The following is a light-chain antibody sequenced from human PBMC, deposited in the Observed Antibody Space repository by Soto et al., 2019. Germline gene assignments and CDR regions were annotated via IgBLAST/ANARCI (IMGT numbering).Light chain of an antibody. CDR2: EGS. V-gene: IGLV2-14*01. J-gene: IGLJ3*02. CDR1: SIDVGGYKY. CDR3: SSYTSTSTLLL. Sequence: QSALTQPASVSGSPGQSITISCTGTSIDVGGYKYVSWYQKHPGKAPKVIIFEGSSRPSGVSNRYSGSKSGNTASLTISGRQAEDEADDYCSSYTSTSTLLLFGGGTKVTVL.